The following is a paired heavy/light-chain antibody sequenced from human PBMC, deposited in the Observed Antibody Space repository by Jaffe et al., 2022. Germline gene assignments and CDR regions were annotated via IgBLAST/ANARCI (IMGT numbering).Light chain of an antibody. CDR2: GAS. CDR3: QQYNNWPLRA. Sequence: EIVMTQSPATLSVSPGERATLSCRASQSVSSNLAWYQQKPGQAPRLLIYGASTRATGIPARFSGSGSGTEFTLTISSLQSEDFAVYYCQQYNNWPLRAFGGGTKVEIK. J-gene: IGKJ4*01. CDR1: QSVSSN. V-gene: IGKV3-15*01.
Heavy chain of an antibody. CDR3: ASYPAAPYGRLGENDY. D-gene: IGHD1-26*01. CDR2: IYYSGST. V-gene: IGHV4-39*01. Sequence: QLQLQESGPGLVKPSETLSLTCTVSGGSISSSSYYWGWIRQPPGKGLEWIGSIYYSGSTYYNPSLKSRVTISVDTSKNQFSLKLSSVTAADTAVYYCASYPAAPYGRLGENDYWGQGTLVTVSS. CDR1: GGSISSSSYY. J-gene: IGHJ4*02.